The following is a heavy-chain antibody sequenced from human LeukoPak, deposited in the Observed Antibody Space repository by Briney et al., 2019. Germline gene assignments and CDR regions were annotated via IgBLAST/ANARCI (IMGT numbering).Heavy chain of an antibody. J-gene: IGHJ6*02. D-gene: IGHD6-13*01. CDR2: IYPGDSDT. Sequence: GESLKISCKGSGYTFHSYWIAWVRQMPGKGLEWMGIIYPGDSDTRYSPSFQGQVTISADKSISTAYLQWSSLKASDTAMYYCARHVPFGESSSWYFAYGMDVWGQGTTVTVSS. CDR1: GYTFHSYW. CDR3: ARHVPFGESSSWYFAYGMDV. V-gene: IGHV5-51*01.